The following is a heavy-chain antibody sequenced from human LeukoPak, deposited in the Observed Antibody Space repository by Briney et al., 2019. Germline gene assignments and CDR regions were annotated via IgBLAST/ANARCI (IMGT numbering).Heavy chain of an antibody. J-gene: IGHJ4*02. D-gene: IGHD3-22*01. CDR1: GFTFRGYA. V-gene: IGHV3-23*01. CDR3: EGTYYYDSSDDY. Sequence: PGGPLRLSCAASGFTFRGYAMSWVRQAPGKGLEWVLAISGSGTSTYYADSVKGRFTISRDNSKNTLYLQMNSLRAEDTAVYYCEGTYYYDSSDDYWGQGTLVTVSS. CDR2: ISGSGTST.